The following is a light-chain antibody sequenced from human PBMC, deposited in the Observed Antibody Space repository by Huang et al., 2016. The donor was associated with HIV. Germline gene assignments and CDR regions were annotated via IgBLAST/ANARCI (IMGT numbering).Light chain of an antibody. V-gene: IGKV4-1*01. CDR3: QQFYNMPYT. J-gene: IGKJ2*01. CDR2: MAS. Sequence: DILLTQSPDSLAVSLCERATLTCRSSRLLLFAANVKNFLAWYQQKPGQSPKLLMYMASVRESGVPERFTGSGSGTEFTLTIASLQAEDVAVYYCQQFYNMPYTFDRGTRLEI. CDR1: RLLLFAANVKNF.